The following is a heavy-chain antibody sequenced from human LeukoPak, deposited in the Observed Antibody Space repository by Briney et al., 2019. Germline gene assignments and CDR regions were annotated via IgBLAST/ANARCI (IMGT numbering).Heavy chain of an antibody. V-gene: IGHV3-48*03. CDR3: ARGLYLMGPGYFDY. CDR2: ISSSGSTI. Sequence: GGSLRLSCAASRFTFSSFEMNWVRQAPGKGLEWVSYISSSGSTIYYADSVKGRFTISRDNAKNSLDLRMNSLRAEDTAVYYCARGLYLMGPGYFDYWGQGTLVTVSS. CDR1: RFTFSSFE. J-gene: IGHJ4*02. D-gene: IGHD2-8*01.